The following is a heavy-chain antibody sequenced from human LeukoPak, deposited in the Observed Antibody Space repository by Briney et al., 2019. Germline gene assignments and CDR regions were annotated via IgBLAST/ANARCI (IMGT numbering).Heavy chain of an antibody. J-gene: IGHJ4*02. CDR1: GGSISSYY. CDR3: ARRGGYGDYDY. V-gene: IGHV4-59*08. CDR2: IYYSGST. D-gene: IGHD4-17*01. Sequence: SETLSLTCTVSGGSISSYYWSWLRQPPGKGLEWIGYIYYSGSTNYNPSLKSRVTISVDTSKNQFSLKLSSVTAADTAVYYCARRGGYGDYDYWGQGTLVTVSS.